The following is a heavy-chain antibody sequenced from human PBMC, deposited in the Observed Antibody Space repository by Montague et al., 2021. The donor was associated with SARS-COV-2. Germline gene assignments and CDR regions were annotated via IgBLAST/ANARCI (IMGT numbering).Heavy chain of an antibody. CDR3: ARVGPPTYYYGSGSYYTSANWFDP. J-gene: IGHJ5*02. Sequence: SETLSLTCAVYGGSFSGYYWSWIRQPPGKGLEWIGEINHSGSTNYNPSLKSRVTISVDTSKNQFSLKLSSVTAADTAVYYCARVGPPTYYYGSGSYYTSANWFDPWGQGTLVTVSS. CDR2: INHSGST. D-gene: IGHD3-10*01. CDR1: GGSFSGYY. V-gene: IGHV4-34*01.